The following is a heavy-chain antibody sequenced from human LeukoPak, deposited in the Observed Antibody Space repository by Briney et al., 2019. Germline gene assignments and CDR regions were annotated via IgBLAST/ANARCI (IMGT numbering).Heavy chain of an antibody. CDR3: ARDRIVVVVALDAFDN. CDR1: GFTFSSYW. J-gene: IGHJ3*02. V-gene: IGHV3-7*01. CDR2: IEQDGSEK. D-gene: IGHD2-15*01. Sequence: PGGSLRLSCAASGFTFSSYWMSWVRQAPGKGLEWVANIEQDGSEKYYVDSVKGRFTISRDNAKNSLYLQMNSLRAEDTAVYYCARDRIVVVVALDAFDNWGQGTMVTVSS.